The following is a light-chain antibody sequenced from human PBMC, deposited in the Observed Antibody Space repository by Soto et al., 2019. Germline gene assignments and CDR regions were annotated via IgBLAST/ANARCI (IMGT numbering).Light chain of an antibody. CDR2: YDD. V-gene: IGLV1-36*01. Sequence: QSVLTQPPSVSEAPRQRVTISCSGSSSNIGNNAVSWYQQLPGKGPKLLIYYDDLLPSGVSDRFSGSKSGTSASLAISGLQSEDEADYYCAAWDDSLNGVAFGGGTQLPS. J-gene: IGLJ2*01. CDR3: AAWDDSLNGVA. CDR1: SSNIGNNA.